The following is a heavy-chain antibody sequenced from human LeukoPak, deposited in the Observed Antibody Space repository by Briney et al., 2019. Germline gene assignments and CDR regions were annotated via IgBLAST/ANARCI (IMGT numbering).Heavy chain of an antibody. D-gene: IGHD2-2*01. V-gene: IGHV3-33*06. CDR2: IWYDGSNK. Sequence: GGSLRLSCVASGFTFSSYGMHWVRQAPGKGLEWVAVIWYDGSNKYYADSVKGRFTISRDNSKNTLYLQMNSLRAEDTAVYYCAKEGYCSSTSCYPDVWGKGTTVTVSS. CDR3: AKEGYCSSTSCYPDV. CDR1: GFTFSSYG. J-gene: IGHJ6*04.